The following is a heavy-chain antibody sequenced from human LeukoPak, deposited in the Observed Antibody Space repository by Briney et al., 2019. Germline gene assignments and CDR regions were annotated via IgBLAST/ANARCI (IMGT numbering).Heavy chain of an antibody. Sequence: GGSLRLSCAASGFTFSSYSMNWVRQAPGKGLEWVSYISSSSSTIYYADSVKGRFTISRDNAKNSLYLQMNSLRAEDTAVYYCAKASAMIVVVSKHFDYWGQGTLVTVSS. V-gene: IGHV3-48*01. J-gene: IGHJ4*02. CDR3: AKASAMIVVVSKHFDY. D-gene: IGHD3-22*01. CDR1: GFTFSSYS. CDR2: ISSSSSTI.